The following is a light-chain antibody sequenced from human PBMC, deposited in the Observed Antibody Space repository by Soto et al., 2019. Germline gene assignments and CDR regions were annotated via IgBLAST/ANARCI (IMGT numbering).Light chain of an antibody. CDR2: DAS. CDR3: LQHNSYPVT. Sequence: DIQMTQSPSTLSASVRDRFTIXXRASQSISSWLAWYQQKPGKAPKXLIYDASSLESGVPSRFSGSGSGTEFTLTISSLQPEDFATYFCLQHNSYPVTFGQGTKVDIK. J-gene: IGKJ1*01. V-gene: IGKV1-5*01. CDR1: QSISSW.